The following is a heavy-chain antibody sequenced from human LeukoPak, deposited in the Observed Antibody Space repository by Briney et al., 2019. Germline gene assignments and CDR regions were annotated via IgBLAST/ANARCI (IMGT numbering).Heavy chain of an antibody. CDR2: IKQDGSEK. V-gene: IGHV3-7*01. CDR3: ARSGSGYFDY. J-gene: IGHJ4*02. Sequence: PGGSLRLSCAASGITLSVYWMSWVRQAPGKGLEWVANIKQDGSEKYYRDSVQGRFTISRENAKNSLYLQMNSLRAEDTAVYYCARSGSGYFDYWGQGSLVTVSS. CDR1: GITLSVYW.